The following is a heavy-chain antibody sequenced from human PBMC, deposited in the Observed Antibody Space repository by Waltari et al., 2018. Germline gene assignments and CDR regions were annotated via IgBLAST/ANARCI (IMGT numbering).Heavy chain of an antibody. J-gene: IGHJ4*02. D-gene: IGHD5-12*01. CDR3: ARCWDGYEKNHDY. V-gene: IGHV1-8*01. Sequence: QDNGQGLEWMGRMTTTSGHTSYAQKFQGRVTMTRNSSISAAYMELSSLRSEDPAGYYCARCWDGYEKNHDYCGQGTLVTVSA. CDR2: MTTTSGHT.